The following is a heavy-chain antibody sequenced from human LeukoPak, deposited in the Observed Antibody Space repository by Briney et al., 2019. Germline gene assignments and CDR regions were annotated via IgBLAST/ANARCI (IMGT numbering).Heavy chain of an antibody. CDR1: GGTFRSNA. V-gene: IGHV1-69*13. J-gene: IGHJ4*02. CDR3: ARGWLAETTVVTPYNY. Sequence: SVKVSCKASGGTFRSNAISWVRQAPGQGLEWMGGITPFFGTANYAQRFQGRVTITAVESMSTAYMELSSLRSEDTAVYYCARGWLAETTVVTPYNYWGQGTLVTVSS. D-gene: IGHD4-23*01. CDR2: ITPFFGTA.